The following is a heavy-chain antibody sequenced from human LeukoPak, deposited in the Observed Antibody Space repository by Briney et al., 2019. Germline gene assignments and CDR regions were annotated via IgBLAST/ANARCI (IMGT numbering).Heavy chain of an antibody. V-gene: IGHV3-30*18. CDR3: AKDQRGGGWHRAYDY. Sequence: GGSLRLSCAASGFTFSSYGMHWVRQAPGKGLEWVAVISYDESNTFYADSVKGRFTISRDNSRNTLYLQMNSLRAEDTAVYYLAKDQRGGGWHRAYDYWGQGALVTVCS. CDR1: GFTFSSYG. J-gene: IGHJ4*02. CDR2: ISYDESNT. D-gene: IGHD6-19*01.